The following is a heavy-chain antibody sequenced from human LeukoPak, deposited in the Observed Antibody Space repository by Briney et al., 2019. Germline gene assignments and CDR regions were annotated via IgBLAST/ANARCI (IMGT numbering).Heavy chain of an antibody. Sequence: ASVRVSCEASGYTFSDYDINWVRQATGQGLEWMGWMNPNSGNTGYAQKFQGSVTMTRNTSISTAYMELSSLKSEDTAVYYCARAFTVTFNAFDIWGQGTMVTVSS. CDR1: GYTFSDYD. D-gene: IGHD4-17*01. V-gene: IGHV1-8*01. CDR3: ARAFTVTFNAFDI. CDR2: MNPNSGNT. J-gene: IGHJ3*02.